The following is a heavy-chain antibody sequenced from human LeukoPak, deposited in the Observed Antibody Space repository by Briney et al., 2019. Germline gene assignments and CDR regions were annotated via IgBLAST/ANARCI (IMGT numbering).Heavy chain of an antibody. V-gene: IGHV3-30*02. CDR2: IRYDGSNK. CDR3: AKDTLGNYDFWSGYYIDY. Sequence: GGSLRLSCAASGFTFSSYGMHWVRQAPGKGLEWVAFIRYDGSNKYYADSVKGRFTISRDNSKNTLYLQMNSLRAEDTAVYYCAKDTLGNYDFWSGYYIDYWGQGTLVTVSS. J-gene: IGHJ4*02. D-gene: IGHD3-3*01. CDR1: GFTFSSYG.